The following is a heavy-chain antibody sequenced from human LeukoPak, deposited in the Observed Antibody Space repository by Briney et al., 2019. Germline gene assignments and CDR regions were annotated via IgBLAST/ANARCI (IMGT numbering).Heavy chain of an antibody. CDR3: ARRLTQYDCFDP. V-gene: IGHV6-1*01. J-gene: IGHJ5*02. CDR2: TYYRSTWYN. D-gene: IGHD2-2*01. Sequence: SQTLSLTCAISGDSVSSKSVTWNWIRQSPSRVLEWLGRTYYRSTWYNDYAVSVRGLITVNPDTSKNQFSLHLNSVTPEDTAVYYCARRLTQYDCFDPSGQGILVTVSS. CDR1: GDSVSSKSVT.